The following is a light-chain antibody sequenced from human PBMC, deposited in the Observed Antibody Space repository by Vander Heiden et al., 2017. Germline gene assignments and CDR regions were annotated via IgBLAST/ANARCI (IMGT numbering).Light chain of an antibody. Sequence: QSLLTHPPSVSEPPAQRLTISCTSSSSNIGAGYDVHWYQQLPGTAPNLLIYGNSNRPSGVPDRFSGSKSGTSASLASTGLQAEDEADYYCQSYDSSLSGSVFGGGTKLTVL. CDR1: SSNIGAGYD. CDR3: QSYDSSLSGSV. J-gene: IGLJ3*02. V-gene: IGLV1-40*01. CDR2: GNS.